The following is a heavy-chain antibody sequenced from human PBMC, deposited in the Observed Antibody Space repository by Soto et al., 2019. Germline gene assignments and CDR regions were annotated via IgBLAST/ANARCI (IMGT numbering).Heavy chain of an antibody. CDR1: GGSISSYY. CDR2: IYNSGRT. Sequence: QVQLQESGPGLVKPSETLSLTCTVSGGSISSYYWSWIRQPPGKGLEWIGYIYNSGRTNYNPSLKGRGAIAVDTSRNRFSLKLGSVTAADTAVYYCASRDGYSFDYWGQGTLVTVSS. D-gene: IGHD1-1*01. CDR3: ASRDGYSFDY. J-gene: IGHJ4*02. V-gene: IGHV4-4*08.